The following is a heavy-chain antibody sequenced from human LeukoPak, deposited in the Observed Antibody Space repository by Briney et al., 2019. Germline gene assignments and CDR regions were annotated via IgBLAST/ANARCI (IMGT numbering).Heavy chain of an antibody. V-gene: IGHV3-74*01. J-gene: IGHJ4*02. CDR2: INSDGSST. CDR3: ARGLSVGATPN. D-gene: IGHD1-26*01. CDR1: GFTFSSYW. Sequence: PGGSLRLSCAASGFTFSSYWMHWVRQAPGKGLVWVSRINSDGSSTSYADPVKGRFTISRDNAKNTLYLQMNSLRAEDTAVYYCARGLSVGATPNWGQGTLVTVSS.